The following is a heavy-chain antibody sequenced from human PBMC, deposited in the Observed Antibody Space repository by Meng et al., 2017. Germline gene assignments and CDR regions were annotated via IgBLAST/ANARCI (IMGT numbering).Heavy chain of an antibody. CDR1: GGSFSGYY. J-gene: IGHJ6*02. D-gene: IGHD7-27*01. CDR2: INHSGST. V-gene: IGHV4-34*01. CDR3: ASLLGKRGEYYYYGMDV. Sequence: SETLSLTCAVYGGSFSGYYWSWIRQPPGRGLEWIGEINHSGSTNYNPSLKSRVTTSVDTSKNQFSLKLSSVTAADTAVYYCASLLGKRGEYYYYGMDVWGQGTTVTVSS.